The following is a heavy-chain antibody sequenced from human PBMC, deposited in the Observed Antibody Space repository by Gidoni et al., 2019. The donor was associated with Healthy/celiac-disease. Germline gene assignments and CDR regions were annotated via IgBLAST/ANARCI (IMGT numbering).Heavy chain of an antibody. CDR3: ASLTIHPPDAFDI. CDR2: IYCGGST. D-gene: IGHD3-9*01. V-gene: IGHV3-53*04. Sequence: EVQLVESGGGLVQPGGSLRLSCAPSGFTVSSNYMSCVRQAPGKGLEWVSVIYCGGSTYYADSVKGRFTISRHNSKNTLYLQLNSLRADDTAVYYCASLTIHPPDAFDIWGQGTMVTVSS. J-gene: IGHJ3*02. CDR1: GFTVSSNY.